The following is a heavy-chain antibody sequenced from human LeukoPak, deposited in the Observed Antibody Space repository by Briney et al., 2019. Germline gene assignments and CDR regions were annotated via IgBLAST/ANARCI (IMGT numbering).Heavy chain of an antibody. CDR3: AREPSRYYYDSSGALDY. CDR2: INAGNGNT. V-gene: IGHV1-3*01. CDR1: GYTFTSYA. D-gene: IGHD3-22*01. J-gene: IGHJ4*02. Sequence: WASVKVSCKASGYTFTSYAMHWVRQAPGQRLEWMGWINAGNGNTKYSQKFQGRVTITRDTSASTAYMELSSLRSEDTAVYYCAREPSRYYYDSSGALDYWGQGTLVTVSS.